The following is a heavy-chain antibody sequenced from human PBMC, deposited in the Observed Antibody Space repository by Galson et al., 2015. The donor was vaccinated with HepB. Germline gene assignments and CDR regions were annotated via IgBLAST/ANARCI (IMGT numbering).Heavy chain of an antibody. CDR2: IYPGDSDT. V-gene: IGHV5-51*01. CDR1: GYSFTSYW. J-gene: IGHJ6*03. D-gene: IGHD6-6*01. CDR3: ARHKVTYSSSSVAVGYYYYMDV. Sequence: QSGAEVKKPGESLKISCKGSGYSFTSYWIGWVRQMPGKGLEWMGIIYPGDSDTRYSPSFQGQVTISADKSISTAYLQWSSLKASDTAMYYCARHKVTYSSSSVAVGYYYYMDVWGKGTTVTVSS.